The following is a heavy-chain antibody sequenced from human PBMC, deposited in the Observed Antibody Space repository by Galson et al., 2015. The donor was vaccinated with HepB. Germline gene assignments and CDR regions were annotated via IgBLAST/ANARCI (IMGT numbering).Heavy chain of an antibody. Sequence: SLRLSCAASGFTFSSYSMNWVRQAPGKGLEWVSYISSSSSTIYYADSVKGRFTISRDNAKNSLYLQMNSLRAEDTAVYYCARDQEYVVRLRYYYYGMDVWGQGTTVTVSS. CDR1: GFTFSSYS. CDR2: ISSSSSTI. J-gene: IGHJ6*02. CDR3: ARDQEYVVRLRYYYYGMDV. V-gene: IGHV3-48*01. D-gene: IGHD2-21*02.